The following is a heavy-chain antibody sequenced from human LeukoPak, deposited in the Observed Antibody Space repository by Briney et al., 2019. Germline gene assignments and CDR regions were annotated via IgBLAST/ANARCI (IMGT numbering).Heavy chain of an antibody. CDR2: INHSGST. Sequence: SETLSLTCAVYGGSFSGYYWSWIRQPPGKGLEWIGEINHSGSTNYNPSLKSRVTISVDTSKNQFSLKLSSVTAADTAVYYCASMILDAFDIWGQGTMVTVSS. CDR1: GGSFSGYY. J-gene: IGHJ3*02. CDR3: ASMILDAFDI. V-gene: IGHV4-34*01. D-gene: IGHD3-16*01.